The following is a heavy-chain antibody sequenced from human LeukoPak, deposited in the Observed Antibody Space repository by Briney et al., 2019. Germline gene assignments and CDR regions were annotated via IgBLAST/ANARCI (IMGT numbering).Heavy chain of an antibody. V-gene: IGHV1-8*01. J-gene: IGHJ6*02. D-gene: IGHD3-10*01. CDR1: GYTFTSYD. CDR3: ARPSDGWFGEQFGGKGV. CDR2: MNPNSGNT. Sequence: ASVKVSCKASGYTFTSYDINWVRQATGQGLEWMGWMNPNSGNTGYAQKFQGRVTMTRNTSISTAYMELSSLRSEDTAVYYCARPSDGWFGEQFGGKGVWGQGTTVTVSS.